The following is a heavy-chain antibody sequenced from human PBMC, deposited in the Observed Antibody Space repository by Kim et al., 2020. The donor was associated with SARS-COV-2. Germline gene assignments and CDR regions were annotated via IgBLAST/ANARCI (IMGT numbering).Heavy chain of an antibody. CDR2: ISSSSSYI. D-gene: IGHD6-13*01. CDR3: AREEAAAGTVVDY. CDR1: GFTFSSYN. Sequence: GGSLRLSCAASGFTFSSYNMNWVRQAPGKGLEWVSSISSSSSYIYYADSVKGRFTISRDNAKNSLYLQMNSLRAEDTAVYYCAREEAAAGTVVDYWGQGTLVTVSS. J-gene: IGHJ4*02. V-gene: IGHV3-21*01.